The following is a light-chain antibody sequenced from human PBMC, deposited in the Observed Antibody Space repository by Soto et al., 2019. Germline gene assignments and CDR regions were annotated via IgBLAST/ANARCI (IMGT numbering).Light chain of an antibody. J-gene: IGKJ3*01. CDR3: QVYGDALT. CDR1: QSVSSSY. V-gene: IGKV3-20*01. CDR2: ITS. Sequence: EIVLTQSPGTLSLSPGERATLSCRASQSVSSSYLGWYQQRPRQAPRLLIYITSSRAPGVPDRFSGSGSGTDFTLAISRLEPEDFAVYYCQVYGDALTFGPGTKVDVK.